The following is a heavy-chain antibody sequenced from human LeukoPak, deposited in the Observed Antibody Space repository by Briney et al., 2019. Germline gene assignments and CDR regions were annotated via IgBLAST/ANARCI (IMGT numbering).Heavy chain of an antibody. CDR1: GGSISGNY. CDR3: ARAVAVAGTFRLDF. J-gene: IGHJ4*02. Sequence: SETLSLTCTVSGGSISGNYWTWIRQPPGKGLDYIGHVFYTGSTNYSPSLKSRVTISIDTSKSHFSLKLTSVTAADTAVYYCARAVAVAGTFRLDFWGQGTLVTVSS. V-gene: IGHV4-59*01. D-gene: IGHD6-19*01. CDR2: VFYTGST.